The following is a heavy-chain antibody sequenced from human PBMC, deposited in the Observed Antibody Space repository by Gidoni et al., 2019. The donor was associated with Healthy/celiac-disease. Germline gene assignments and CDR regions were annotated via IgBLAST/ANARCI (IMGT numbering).Heavy chain of an antibody. Sequence: QVQLVQSGAEVKKPGASVKVSCKASGYTFTGYYMHWVRQAPGQGLEWMGWINHNSGGTNYAQKFQGWVTMTRDTSISTAYMELSRLRSDDTAVYYGARESTDTAGSYFDYWGQGTLVTVSS. J-gene: IGHJ4*02. D-gene: IGHD5-18*01. CDR1: GYTFTGYY. CDR3: ARESTDTAGSYFDY. CDR2: INHNSGGT. V-gene: IGHV1-2*04.